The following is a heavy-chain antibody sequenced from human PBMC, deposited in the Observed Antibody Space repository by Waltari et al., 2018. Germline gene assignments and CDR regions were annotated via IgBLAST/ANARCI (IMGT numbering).Heavy chain of an antibody. J-gene: IGHJ5*01. CDR2: ITQGGSA. D-gene: IGHD2-15*01. V-gene: IGHV4-34*01. CDR1: GGSLIGFY. Sequence: QVQLQQWGPGLLTPSETLSLPCAVYGGSLIGFYWNWIRQPPGKGLGWLGRITQGGSANDNPSLGSRLTISIDASRNQFSREVTSVTAADSAIYYCARHTRRSLSVWFDSWGQGSLVTVSS. CDR3: ARHTRRSLSVWFDS.